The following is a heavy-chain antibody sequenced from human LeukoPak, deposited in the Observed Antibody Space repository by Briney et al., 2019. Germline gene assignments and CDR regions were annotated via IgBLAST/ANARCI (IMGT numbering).Heavy chain of an antibody. CDR3: ASFHGGYRYGGNSNAFDI. J-gene: IGHJ3*02. D-gene: IGHD4-23*01. Sequence: GSSVKVSCKASGGTFSSYAISWVRQAPGQGLEWMGGIIPIFGTANYAQKFQGRVTITADESTSTAYMELSSLRSEDTAVYYCASFHGGYRYGGNSNAFDIWGQGTMVTVSS. CDR1: GGTFSSYA. V-gene: IGHV1-69*01. CDR2: IIPIFGTA.